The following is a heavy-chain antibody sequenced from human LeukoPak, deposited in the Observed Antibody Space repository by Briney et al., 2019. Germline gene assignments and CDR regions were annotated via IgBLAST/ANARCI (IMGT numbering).Heavy chain of an antibody. J-gene: IGHJ4*02. CDR2: IWHDESNK. Sequence: PGGSLRLSCAASGFTFSNYGMHWVRQAPGRGLEWVAVIWHDESNKYYADSVKGRFTISRDNSKNTLYLQMNSLRVEDTAMYYCANGSDYWGQGTLVTVSS. CDR1: GFTFSNYG. V-gene: IGHV3-33*06. CDR3: ANGSDY.